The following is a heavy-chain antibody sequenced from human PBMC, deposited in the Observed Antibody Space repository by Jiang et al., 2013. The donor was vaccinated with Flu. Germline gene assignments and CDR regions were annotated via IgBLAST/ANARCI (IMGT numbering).Heavy chain of an antibody. CDR3: ARRHCSGGSCYSGFDY. D-gene: IGHD2-15*01. Sequence: GYSFTNYWIGWVRQMPGKGLEWMGIIYPGDSDTRYSPSFQGQVTISADKSISTAYLQWSSLKASDTAMYYCARRHCSGGSCYSGFDYWGQGTLVTVSS. CDR1: GYSFTNYW. V-gene: IGHV5-51*01. J-gene: IGHJ4*02. CDR2: IYPGDSDT.